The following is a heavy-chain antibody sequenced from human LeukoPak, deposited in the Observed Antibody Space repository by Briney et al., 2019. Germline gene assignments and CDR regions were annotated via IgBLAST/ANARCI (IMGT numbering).Heavy chain of an antibody. D-gene: IGHD1-7*01. J-gene: IGHJ5*02. CDR2: IIPIFGTA. V-gene: IGHV1-69*05. Sequence: SVKVSCKASGGTFSSYAISWVRQAPGQGLEWMGGIIPIFGTANYAQKFQGRVTITTDESTSTAYMELSSLRSEDTAVYYCARGLELLNWFDPWGQGTLVTVSS. CDR3: ARGLELLNWFDP. CDR1: GGTFSSYA.